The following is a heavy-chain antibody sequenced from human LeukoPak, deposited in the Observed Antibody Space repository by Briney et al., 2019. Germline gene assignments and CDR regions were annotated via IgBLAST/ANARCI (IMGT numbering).Heavy chain of an antibody. CDR2: IKQDGSEK. CDR1: GFTFSSYW. V-gene: IGHV3-7*01. D-gene: IGHD4-17*01. J-gene: IGHJ4*02. Sequence: PGGSLRLSCAASGFTFSSYWMSWDRQAPGKGLEWVANIKQDGSEKYYVDSVKGRFTISRDNAKNSLYLQMNSLRAEDTAVYYCARDYYDYGDYGDYWGQGTLVTVSS. CDR3: ARDYYDYGDYGDY.